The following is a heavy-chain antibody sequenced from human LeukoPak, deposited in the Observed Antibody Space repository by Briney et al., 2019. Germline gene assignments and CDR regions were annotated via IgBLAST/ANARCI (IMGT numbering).Heavy chain of an antibody. Sequence: GGSLRLSCAASGFTFNNFVTTWVRQAPGKGLEWVSGISGSGRSIYYTDSVKGRFTISRDNSKNTLYLQMTSLRAEDTAVYYCAKGGHYYDGFYYFDYWGQGTLVTVSS. J-gene: IGHJ4*02. D-gene: IGHD3-22*01. V-gene: IGHV3-23*01. CDR2: ISGSGRSI. CDR1: GFTFNNFV. CDR3: AKGGHYYDGFYYFDY.